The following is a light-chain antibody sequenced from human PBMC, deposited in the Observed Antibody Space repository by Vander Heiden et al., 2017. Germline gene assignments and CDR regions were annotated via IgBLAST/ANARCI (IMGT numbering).Light chain of an antibody. CDR3: QSYDSSLNWV. CDR1: SSNIGAGYD. CDR2: GNS. J-gene: IGLJ3*02. V-gene: IGLV1-40*01. Sequence: QSVLTQPPSVSGAPGQRVTISCTGRSSNIGAGYDVHWYQQLPGTPPKLLIYGNSNRPSGVPDRFSGSKSGTSASLAITGLQAEDEADYYGQSYDSSLNWVFGGGTKLTVL.